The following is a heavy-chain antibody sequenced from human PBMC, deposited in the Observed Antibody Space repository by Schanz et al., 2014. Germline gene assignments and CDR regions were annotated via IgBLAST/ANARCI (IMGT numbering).Heavy chain of an antibody. J-gene: IGHJ5*02. V-gene: IGHV3-23*01. CDR2: INTADTT. CDR3: AKDMNREATAPES. CDR1: GFTFSSYT. D-gene: IGHD5-12*01. Sequence: EVQLLESGGGLVQPGGSLRLSCAASGFTFSSYTMKWVRQAPGKGLEWVSAINTADTTYYADSVKGRFTVSRDNSKNTVYLHMNSLRDEDTAVYYCAKDMNREATAPESWGQGTLVVVSS.